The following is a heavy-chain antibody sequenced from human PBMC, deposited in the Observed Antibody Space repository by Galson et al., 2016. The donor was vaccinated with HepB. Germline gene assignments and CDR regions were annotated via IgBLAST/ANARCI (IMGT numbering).Heavy chain of an antibody. CDR2: MSGGGHT. D-gene: IGHD2-8*01. J-gene: IGHJ6*03. CDR1: GVTLSNYV. Sequence: SLRLSCAGSGVTLSNYVVMWVRQTPGTGLAWVSAMSGGGHTFYADSVKGRFTISRDSAKNTLFLDMNGLRTEDTAIYYRSTNTTTAAMDVWGKGTTVIVSS. CDR3: STNTTTAAMDV. V-gene: IGHV3-23*01.